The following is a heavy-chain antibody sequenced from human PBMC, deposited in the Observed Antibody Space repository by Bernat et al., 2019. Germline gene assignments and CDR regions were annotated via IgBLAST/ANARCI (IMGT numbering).Heavy chain of an antibody. J-gene: IGHJ6*02. CDR2: ITIIGGST. D-gene: IGHD6-6*01. Sequence: EVQLVESGGGLVQPGGSLRLSCAASGFTFSSYPMHWVRQAPGKGLEYVSGITIIGGSTYYANSVKGRFTISRDNSKNTLYLQIGSLRAEDMAVYYCARDSSSSNYYYGMDVWGQGTSVTVSS. CDR1: GFTFSSYP. V-gene: IGHV3-64*01. CDR3: ARDSSSSNYYYGMDV.